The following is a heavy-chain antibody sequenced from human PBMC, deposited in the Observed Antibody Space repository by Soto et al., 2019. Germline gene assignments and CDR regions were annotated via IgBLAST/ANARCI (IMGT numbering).Heavy chain of an antibody. CDR1: GFTFSNAW. Sequence: GGSLRLSCAASGFTFSNAWMSWVRQAPGKGLEWVAVISYDGSNKYYADSVKGRFTISRDNSKNTLYLQMNSLRAEDTAVYYFARDALLVIVVVPAAPGSFNYYYYGMDVWGQGTTVTVSS. V-gene: IGHV3-30-3*01. D-gene: IGHD2-2*01. J-gene: IGHJ6*02. CDR2: ISYDGSNK. CDR3: ARDALLVIVVVPAAPGSFNYYYYGMDV.